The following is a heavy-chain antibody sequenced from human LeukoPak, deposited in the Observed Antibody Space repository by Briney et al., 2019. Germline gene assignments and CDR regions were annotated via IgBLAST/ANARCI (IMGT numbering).Heavy chain of an antibody. CDR1: GLPIADFA. CDR2: ISGDGVST. D-gene: IGHD6-13*01. J-gene: IGHJ4*02. CDR3: ARLGSSWSIDY. Sequence: GGSLRLSCVASGLPIADFAMHWVRQAPGKGLEWVSLISGDGVSTFYADSVKGRFTISRDSSKDTLFLQMNTLRAEDTGVYYCARLGSSWSIDYWGQGTLVTVSS. V-gene: IGHV3-43*02.